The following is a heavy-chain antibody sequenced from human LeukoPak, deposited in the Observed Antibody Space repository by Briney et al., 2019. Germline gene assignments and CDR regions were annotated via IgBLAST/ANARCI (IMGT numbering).Heavy chain of an antibody. J-gene: IGHJ6*02. V-gene: IGHV3-15*01. D-gene: IGHD3-10*01. CDR2: IKSKTDGGTT. CDR1: GFTFSNAW. Sequence: PGGSLRLSCAASGFTFSNAWMSWVRQAPGKGLEWVGRIKSKTDGGTTDYTAPVKGRFTISRDDSKNTLYLQMNSLKTEDTAVYYCTTGPFDYYGSASYLANGMDVWGQGTLVTVSS. CDR3: TTGPFDYYGSASYLANGMDV.